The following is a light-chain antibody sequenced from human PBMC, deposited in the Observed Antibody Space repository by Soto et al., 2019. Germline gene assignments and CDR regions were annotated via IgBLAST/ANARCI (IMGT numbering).Light chain of an antibody. CDR3: LQHNTYPWT. CDR2: GAS. CDR1: QGISNS. V-gene: IGKV1D-17*01. J-gene: IGKJ1*01. Sequence: VQMTQSPSAMSASVEDRVTITCRARQGISNSLAWFQQKPGKVPKHLIYGASTLQSEAPSRSSGSGSGTDFTRTISSLQPEDFATYYGLQHNTYPWTFGQGTKVDIK.